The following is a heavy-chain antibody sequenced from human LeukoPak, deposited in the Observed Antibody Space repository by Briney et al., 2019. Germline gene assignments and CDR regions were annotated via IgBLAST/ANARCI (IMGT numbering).Heavy chain of an antibody. CDR2: INHSGTT. V-gene: IGHV4-34*01. CDR1: GGSFSGYF. Sequence: SETLSLTCAVYGGSFSGYFWSWIRRPPGKGLEWIAEINHSGTTNYNPSLKSRVTISVDTSKSQFSLRLSSVTAADTAVYYCARCHYQGFDYWGQGTLVTVSS. J-gene: IGHJ4*02. CDR3: ARCHYQGFDY. D-gene: IGHD2-2*01.